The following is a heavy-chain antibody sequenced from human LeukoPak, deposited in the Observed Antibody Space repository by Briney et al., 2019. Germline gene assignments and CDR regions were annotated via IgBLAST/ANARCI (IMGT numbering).Heavy chain of an antibody. V-gene: IGHV4-34*01. J-gene: IGHJ5*02. D-gene: IGHD3-3*01. CDR3: ARHPPYYDFWSGFACWFDP. CDR1: GGSFSGYY. Sequence: SETLSLTCAVYGGSFSGYYWSWIRQPPGKGLEWIGEINHSGSTNYNPSLRSRVTISVDTSKNQFSLKLSSVTAADTAVYYCARHPPYYDFWSGFACWFDPWGQGTLVTVSS. CDR2: INHSGST.